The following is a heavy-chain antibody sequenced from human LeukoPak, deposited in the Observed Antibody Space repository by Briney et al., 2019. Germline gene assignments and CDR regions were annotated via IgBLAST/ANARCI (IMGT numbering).Heavy chain of an antibody. V-gene: IGHV3-9*03. CDR1: GFTFDDYA. CDR3: AKGAGQGVYWYFDY. J-gene: IGHJ4*02. CDR2: ISWNSGSI. Sequence: GGSLRLSCAASGFTFDDYAMHWVRQAPGKGLEWVSGISWNSGSIGYADSVKGRFTISRDNAKNSLYLQMNSLRAEDMALYYCAKGAGQGVYWYFDYWGQGTLVTVSS. D-gene: IGHD6-19*01.